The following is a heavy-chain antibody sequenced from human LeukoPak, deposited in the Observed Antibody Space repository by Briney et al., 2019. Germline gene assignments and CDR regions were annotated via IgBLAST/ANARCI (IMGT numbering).Heavy chain of an antibody. D-gene: IGHD2-2*02. V-gene: IGHV3-48*04. CDR1: GFTFSSYS. Sequence: GGSLRLSCAASGFTFSSYSMNWVRQAPGKGLEWVSYISSSSSTIYYADSVKGRFTISRDNAKNSLYLQMNSLRAEDTAVYYCARESFYCSSTSCYTDYWGQGTLVTVSS. CDR3: ARESFYCSSTSCYTDY. CDR2: ISSSSSTI. J-gene: IGHJ4*02.